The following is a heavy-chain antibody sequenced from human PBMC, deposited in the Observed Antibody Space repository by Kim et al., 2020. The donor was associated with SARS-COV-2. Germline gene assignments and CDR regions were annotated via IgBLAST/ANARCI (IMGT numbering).Heavy chain of an antibody. CDR3: TRAADAAGVKYYYYYYGMDV. CDR1: GFTFGDYA. CDR2: IRSKAYGGTT. D-gene: IGHD3-10*01. Sequence: GGSLRLSCTASGFTFGDYAMSWVRQAPGKGLEWVGFIRSKAYGGTTEYAASVKGRFTISRDDSKSIAYLQMNSLKTEDTAVYYCTRAADAAGVKYYYYYYGMDVWGQGTTVTVSS. V-gene: IGHV3-49*04. J-gene: IGHJ6*02.